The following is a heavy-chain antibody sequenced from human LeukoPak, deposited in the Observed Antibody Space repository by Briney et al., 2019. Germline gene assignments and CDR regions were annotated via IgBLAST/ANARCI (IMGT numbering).Heavy chain of an antibody. V-gene: IGHV4-39*01. J-gene: IGHJ3*02. Sequence: SETLSLTCAVSGGSISSSSYYWGWIRQPPGKGLEWIGSIYYSGSTYYNPSLKSRVTISVDTSKNQFSLKLSSVTAADTAVYYCAAFRGSPIDIWGQGTMATVSS. CDR2: IYYSGST. CDR1: GGSISSSSYY. D-gene: IGHD3-10*01. CDR3: AAFRGSPIDI.